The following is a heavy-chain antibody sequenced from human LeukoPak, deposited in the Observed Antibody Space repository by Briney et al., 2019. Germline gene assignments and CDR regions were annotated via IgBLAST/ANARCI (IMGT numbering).Heavy chain of an antibody. J-gene: IGHJ4*02. CDR2: MYSSGST. Sequence: SETLSLTCTVSGGSINSYYWTWIRQSAGKGLEWIGRMYSSGSTNYNPSLKTRVSMSVDTSKNQFSVKLTSVTAADTAVYYCARGGKATVVTMWGQGILVTVSS. V-gene: IGHV4-4*07. D-gene: IGHD4-23*01. CDR3: ARGGKATVVTM. CDR1: GGSINSYY.